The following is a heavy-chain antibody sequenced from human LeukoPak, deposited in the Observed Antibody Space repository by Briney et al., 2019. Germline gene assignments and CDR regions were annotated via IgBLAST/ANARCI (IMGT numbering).Heavy chain of an antibody. D-gene: IGHD2-15*01. Sequence: GGSLRLSCTASGFTFRDYAMTWVRQAPGKELEWVGFVRSKAYGETTEYAASVKGRFTISRDDSKSVAYLQMNSLRTEDTAVYYCSRYCSGGSCYSVPDYWGQGTLVTVSS. CDR1: GFTFRDYA. CDR2: VRSKAYGETT. V-gene: IGHV3-49*04. CDR3: SRYCSGGSCYSVPDY. J-gene: IGHJ4*02.